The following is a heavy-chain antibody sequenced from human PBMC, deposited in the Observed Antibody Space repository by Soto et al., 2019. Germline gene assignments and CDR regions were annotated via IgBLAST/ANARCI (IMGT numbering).Heavy chain of an antibody. V-gene: IGHV2-5*02. D-gene: IGHD7-27*01. CDR3: AHRPWDNWFDP. J-gene: IGHJ5*02. Sequence: QITLKESGPTLVKPTQTLTLTCTFSGFSLRKSGMGVGWIRQPPGQALEWLAIIYWDDDKRYTPSLKNRLTITTDTSKDRGVLTMTNMDPMDTGTYYCAHRPWDNWFDPWGQGTLVTVSS. CDR2: IYWDDDK. CDR1: GFSLRKSGMG.